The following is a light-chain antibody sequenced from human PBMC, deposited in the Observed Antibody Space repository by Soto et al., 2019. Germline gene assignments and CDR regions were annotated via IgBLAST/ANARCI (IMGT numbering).Light chain of an antibody. CDR1: QPISDY. V-gene: IGKV1-39*01. J-gene: IGKJ1*01. CDR2: TAS. Sequence: DIQMTQSPSSLSASVCDSVTLTCRTSQPISDYLNWYQQKPGKAPTLLIYTASNLQSGVPSRFSGSGSGTHFTLPIRSLQPEDFATYYCQQHYNTPRTFGQGTKVDI. CDR3: QQHYNTPRT.